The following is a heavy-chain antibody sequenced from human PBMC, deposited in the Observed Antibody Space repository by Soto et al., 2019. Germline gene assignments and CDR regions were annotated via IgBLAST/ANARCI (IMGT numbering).Heavy chain of an antibody. V-gene: IGHV3-23*01. CDR2: ISGSGGST. CDR3: AKEGEHSSGWANFDY. D-gene: IGHD6-19*01. CDR1: GFTFSSYA. J-gene: IGHJ4*02. Sequence: EVQLLESGGGLVQPGGSLRLSCAASGFTFSSYAMSWVRQAPGKGLEWVSAISGSGGSTYYADSVKGRFTISRDNSKNPLYLHMNSLRAEDTAVYYCAKEGEHSSGWANFDYWGQGTLVTVSS.